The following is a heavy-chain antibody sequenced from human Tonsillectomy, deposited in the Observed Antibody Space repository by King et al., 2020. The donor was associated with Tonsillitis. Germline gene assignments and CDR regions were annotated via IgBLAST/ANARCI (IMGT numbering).Heavy chain of an antibody. J-gene: IGHJ4*02. CDR2: IFWNDVK. Sequence: ITLKESGPTLVKPTQTLTLTCTFSGFSLSTSGVGVGWIRQPPGKPLEWLALIFWNDVKRYSPSLKSRLTITKDTSKNQVVLTMTNMDPVDSATYYCAHRPPSTHSYDSSGYSLLNWGQGTLVTVSS. V-gene: IGHV2-5*01. D-gene: IGHD3-22*01. CDR1: GFSLSTSGVG. CDR3: AHRPPSTHSYDSSGYSLLN.